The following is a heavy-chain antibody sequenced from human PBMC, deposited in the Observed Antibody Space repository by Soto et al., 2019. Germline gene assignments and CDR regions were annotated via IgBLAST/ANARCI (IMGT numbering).Heavy chain of an antibody. Sequence: GESLKISCKGSGYSFTSYWIGWVRQMPGKGLEWMGIIYPGDSDTRYSPSFQGQVTISADKSISTAYLQWSSLKASDTAMYYCARRGIAVAGTLEIDYWGQGTLVTVSS. CDR1: GYSFTSYW. CDR3: ARRGIAVAGTLEIDY. J-gene: IGHJ4*02. CDR2: IYPGDSDT. D-gene: IGHD6-19*01. V-gene: IGHV5-51*01.